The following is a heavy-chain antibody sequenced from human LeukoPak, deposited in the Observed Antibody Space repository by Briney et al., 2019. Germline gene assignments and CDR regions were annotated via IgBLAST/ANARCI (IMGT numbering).Heavy chain of an antibody. CDR1: GFTVSSKY. J-gene: IGHJ4*02. V-gene: IGHV3-66*01. CDR3: ARERGSSGYYLAY. Sequence: PGGSLRLSCAASGFTVSSKYMSWVRQAPGKGLEWVSVIYSAGSTYYADSVKDRFTISRDNSKNTLYLQMNSLRAEDTAVYYCARERGSSGYYLAYWGQGTLVTVSS. CDR2: IYSAGST. D-gene: IGHD3-22*01.